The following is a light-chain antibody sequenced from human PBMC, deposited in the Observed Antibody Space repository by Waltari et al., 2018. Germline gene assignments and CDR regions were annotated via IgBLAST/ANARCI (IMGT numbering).Light chain of an antibody. CDR3: NSRESKGVHVL. CDR1: SLRSYY. V-gene: IGLV3-19*01. CDR2: GKN. J-gene: IGLJ2*01. Sequence: SSELTQDPAVSVALGQTVRITCQGDSLRSYYASWYQQKPGQAPVLVIYGKNNRPSGMPDLFFGSSAGSAACLAVAGAGGGSESECFGNSRESKGVHVLFGGGMKLTAL.